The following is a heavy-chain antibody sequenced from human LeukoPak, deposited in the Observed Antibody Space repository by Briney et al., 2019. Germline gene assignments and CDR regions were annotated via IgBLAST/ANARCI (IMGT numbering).Heavy chain of an antibody. V-gene: IGHV1-18*01. CDR3: ARSGDSSSSGGYFDY. J-gene: IGHJ4*02. D-gene: IGHD6-6*01. CDR2: VSAYNGNT. CDR1: GYTFTSYG. Sequence: ASVKVSCKASGYTFTSYGISWVRQAPGQGLEWMGWVSAYNGNTNFAQKLQGRITMTTDTSTSTAYMELRSLRSDDTAVYYCARSGDSSSSGGYFDYWGQGTLVTVSS.